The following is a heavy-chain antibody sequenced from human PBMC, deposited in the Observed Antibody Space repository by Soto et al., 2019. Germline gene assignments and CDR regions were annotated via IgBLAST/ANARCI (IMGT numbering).Heavy chain of an antibody. D-gene: IGHD1-7*01. CDR3: AKDRVGGTFYTPLGF. V-gene: IGHV3-30*18. CDR1: GFNFDNYG. CDR2: ITYDGSFQ. J-gene: IGHJ4*02. Sequence: GGSLRLSCQASGFNFDNYGMHGVRQAPGKGLEWVAVITYDGSFQYYADSVKGRFTISRDNSKNTLFLHLNTLKPEDTAVYHCAKDRVGGTFYTPLGFWGQGTLVTVSS.